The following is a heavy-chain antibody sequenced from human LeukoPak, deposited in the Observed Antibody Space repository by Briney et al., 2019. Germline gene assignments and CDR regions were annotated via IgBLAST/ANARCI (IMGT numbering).Heavy chain of an antibody. J-gene: IGHJ4*02. D-gene: IGHD4-17*01. CDR2: ISGSGSRT. CDR1: GFTFSTYA. Sequence: GGSLRLSCAASGFTFSTYAMTWIRQAPGKGLEWVSVISGSGSRTYYADSVKGRFTISRDNSKNTMYLQMNSLRAEDTAVYYCANGQVTTDLGVDYWGQGTPVTVSS. V-gene: IGHV3-23*01. CDR3: ANGQVTTDLGVDY.